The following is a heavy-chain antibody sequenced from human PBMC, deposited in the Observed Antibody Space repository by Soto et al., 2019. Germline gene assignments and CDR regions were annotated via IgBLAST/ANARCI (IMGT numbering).Heavy chain of an antibody. V-gene: IGHV3-15*07. J-gene: IGHJ6*02. CDR3: TTSISSWYVLFYYGMDV. CDR1: GFTFSNAW. CDR2: IKSKTDGGTT. D-gene: IGHD6-13*01. Sequence: EVQLVESGGGLVKPGGSLRLSCAASGFTFSNAWMNWVRQAPGKGLEWVGRIKSKTDGGTTDYAAPVKGRFTISRDDSKNTLYQQMNSLKTEDTAVYYCTTSISSWYVLFYYGMDVWGQGTTVTVSS.